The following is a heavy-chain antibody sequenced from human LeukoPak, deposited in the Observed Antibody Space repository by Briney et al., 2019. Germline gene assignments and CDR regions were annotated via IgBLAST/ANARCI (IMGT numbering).Heavy chain of an antibody. CDR3: ARENDYGNNWFDP. V-gene: IGHV1-46*01. D-gene: IGHD4-17*01. CDR2: INPSGDST. CDR1: GYSFSSYY. J-gene: IGHJ5*02. Sequence: ASVKVSCKASGYSFSSYYMHWVRQAPGQGLEWMGIINPSGDSTTYAQKFQGRVTMTRDTSTRTVYMELSSLRSDDTAVYYCARENDYGNNWFDPWDQGTLVTVSS.